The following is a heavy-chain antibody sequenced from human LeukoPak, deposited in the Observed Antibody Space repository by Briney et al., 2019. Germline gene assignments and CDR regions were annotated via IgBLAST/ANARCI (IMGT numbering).Heavy chain of an antibody. CDR2: ISAYNGNT. CDR3: ATPSQDIVVVPAATSVGFDY. V-gene: IGHV1-18*01. CDR1: GYTFTSYG. Sequence: ASVKVSCKASGYTFTSYGISRVRQAPGQGLEWMGWISAYNGNTNYAQKLKGRVTMTTDTSTSTVYMELRSLRADDTAVYYCATPSQDIVVVPAATSVGFDYWGQGTLVTVSS. D-gene: IGHD2-2*01. J-gene: IGHJ4*02.